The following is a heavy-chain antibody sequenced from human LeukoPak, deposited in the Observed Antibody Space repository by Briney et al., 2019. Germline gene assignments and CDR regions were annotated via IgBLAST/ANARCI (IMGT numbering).Heavy chain of an antibody. Sequence: GGSLRLSCAASGFTSSSYAMSWVRQAPGKGLEWVSAISGSGGSTYYADSVKGRFTISRDNSKNTLYLQMNCLRAEDTAVYYCVGKVTGSGSYYPPDFDYWGQGTLVTVSS. CDR2: ISGSGGST. J-gene: IGHJ4*02. CDR3: VGKVTGSGSYYPPDFDY. V-gene: IGHV3-23*01. CDR1: GFTSSSYA. D-gene: IGHD3-10*01.